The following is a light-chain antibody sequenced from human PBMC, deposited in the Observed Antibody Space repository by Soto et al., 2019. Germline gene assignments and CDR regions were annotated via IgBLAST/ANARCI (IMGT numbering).Light chain of an antibody. J-gene: IGKJ1*01. V-gene: IGKV3-20*01. CDR1: QSVSSSY. Sequence: EIVLTQSPGTLSLSPGERATLSCRASQSVSSSYLAWYQQKPGQAPRLLIYGASSRATGIPDRFSGSGSGTDFTLTISRLEPEDFAVYYCQQQYSSEWTFGQGTKVEI. CDR3: QQQYSSEWT. CDR2: GAS.